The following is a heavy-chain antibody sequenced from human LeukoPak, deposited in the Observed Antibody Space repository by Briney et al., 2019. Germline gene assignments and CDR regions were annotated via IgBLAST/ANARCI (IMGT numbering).Heavy chain of an antibody. J-gene: IGHJ4*02. V-gene: IGHV4-61*02. CDR2: IYTSGNT. CDR3: AREGGYSYGDAPLHFDY. D-gene: IGHD5-18*01. Sequence: PSETLSLTCTVSAGSISTGGYYWTWIRKPAGKGLEWIGRIYTSGNTNYNPSLKSRVTISVDTSKNQFSLKVNSVTAADTAVYYCAREGGYSYGDAPLHFDYWGQGTLVTVPS. CDR1: AGSISTGGYY.